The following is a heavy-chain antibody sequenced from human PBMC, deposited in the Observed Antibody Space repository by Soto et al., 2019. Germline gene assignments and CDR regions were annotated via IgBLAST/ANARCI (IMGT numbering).Heavy chain of an antibody. V-gene: IGHV4-39*01. CDR2: IYYSGST. CDR1: GGSISSSSYY. D-gene: IGHD5-12*01. J-gene: IGHJ6*03. Sequence: SETLSLTCTVSGGSISSSSYYWGWIRQPPGKGLEWIGSIYYSGSTYYNPSLKSRVTISVDTSKNQFSLKLSSVTAADTAVYYCARRGRGYSGYDRDYYYDMDVWGKGTTVNVSS. CDR3: ARRGRGYSGYDRDYYYDMDV.